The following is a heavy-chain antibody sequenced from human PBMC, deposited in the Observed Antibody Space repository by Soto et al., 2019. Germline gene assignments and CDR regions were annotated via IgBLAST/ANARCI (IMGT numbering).Heavy chain of an antibody. D-gene: IGHD3-16*01. CDR1: GYSFTSYW. J-gene: IGHJ5*02. CDR2: IDPSDSYT. Sequence: GESLKISCKGSGYSFTSYWISWVRQMPGKGLEWMGRIDPSDSYTNYSPSFQGHVTISADTSIKTAYLQWISLKASDNAVYYCARFGAPALSHSWFDVWGQGTLVTVSS. V-gene: IGHV5-10-1*01. CDR3: ARFGAPALSHSWFDV.